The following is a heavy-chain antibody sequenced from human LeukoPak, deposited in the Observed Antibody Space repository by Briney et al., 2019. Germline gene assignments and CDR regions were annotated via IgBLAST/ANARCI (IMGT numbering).Heavy chain of an antibody. CDR1: GYTFTSYG. Sequence: ASVKVSCKASGYTFTSYGISWVRQAPGQGLEWMGWISAYNGNTNYAQKLQGRVTMTTDTSTSTAYMELRSLRSDDTAVYYCAIEISAWFGELYVYWGQGTLATVSS. CDR3: AIEISAWFGELYVY. CDR2: ISAYNGNT. J-gene: IGHJ4*02. V-gene: IGHV1-18*01. D-gene: IGHD3-10*01.